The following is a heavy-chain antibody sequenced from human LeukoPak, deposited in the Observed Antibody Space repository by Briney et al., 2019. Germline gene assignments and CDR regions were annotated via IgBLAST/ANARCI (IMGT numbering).Heavy chain of an antibody. CDR2: ISGDGGST. Sequence: GSLSLSCAASGFTFDDYAMHWVRQAPGKGLEWVSLISGDGGSTYYSDSVKGRFTISRDNSKNSLYLQMNSLRTEDTALYYCAKDSPSYCSGGSCYSKYYYGMDVWGQGTTVTVSS. D-gene: IGHD2-15*01. V-gene: IGHV3-43*02. J-gene: IGHJ6*02. CDR3: AKDSPSYCSGGSCYSKYYYGMDV. CDR1: GFTFDDYA.